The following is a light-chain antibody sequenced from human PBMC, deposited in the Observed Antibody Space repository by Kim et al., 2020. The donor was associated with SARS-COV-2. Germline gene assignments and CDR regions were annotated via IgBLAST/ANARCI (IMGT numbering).Light chain of an antibody. V-gene: IGLV2-23*02. Sequence: QSITSSCTGTSSYVGSYNLVSWYQQHPGKAPKLMIYEVSKRPSGVSNRFSGSKSGNTASLTISGLQAEDEADYYCCSYAGSSTFGVFGGGTQLTVL. CDR1: SSYVGSYNL. CDR3: CSYAGSSTFGV. J-gene: IGLJ2*01. CDR2: EVS.